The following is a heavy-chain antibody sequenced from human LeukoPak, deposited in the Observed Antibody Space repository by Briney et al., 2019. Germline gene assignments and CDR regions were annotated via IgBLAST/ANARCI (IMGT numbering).Heavy chain of an antibody. V-gene: IGHV4-34*01. Sequence: PSETLSLTCAVYGGSFSGYYWSWIRQPPGKGLEWIGEINHSGSTNYNPSLKSRVTISVDTSKNQFSLKLSSVTAADTAVYYCARRRYYGSGSFHYWGQGTLVTVSS. CDR2: INHSGST. D-gene: IGHD3-10*01. CDR1: GGSFSGYY. J-gene: IGHJ4*02. CDR3: ARRRYYGSGSFHY.